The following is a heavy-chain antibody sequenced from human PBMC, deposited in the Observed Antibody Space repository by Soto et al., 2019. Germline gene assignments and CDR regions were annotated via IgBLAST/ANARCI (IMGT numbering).Heavy chain of an antibody. D-gene: IGHD2-21*01. J-gene: IGHJ4*02. CDR2: INEDARST. CDR1: GFTLSTYW. Sequence: EVQLVESGGGLVQPGGTLRLSCAASGFTLSTYWMHWVRQVPGKGLEWIARINEDARSTSYVHSVKIRVTIARDNARNTLYLQMNSLRLEATAVYYCARGWVVRLARQPASDYLGQGTLVSVSS. CDR3: ARGWVVRLARQPASDY. V-gene: IGHV3-74*01.